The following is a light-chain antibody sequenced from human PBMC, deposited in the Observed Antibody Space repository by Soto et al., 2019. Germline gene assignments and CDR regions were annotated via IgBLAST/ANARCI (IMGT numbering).Light chain of an antibody. CDR2: GVT. Sequence: QSALTQPASVSGSPGQSITISCTGTSSDIGGYNYVSWYQQHPGKAPKLMIYGVTNRPSGVSNRFSGSKSGNTASLTISGLQAEDEADYYCSSHTSSATLYVFGTGTKLTV. CDR3: SSHTSSATLYV. V-gene: IGLV2-14*01. J-gene: IGLJ1*01. CDR1: SSDIGGYNY.